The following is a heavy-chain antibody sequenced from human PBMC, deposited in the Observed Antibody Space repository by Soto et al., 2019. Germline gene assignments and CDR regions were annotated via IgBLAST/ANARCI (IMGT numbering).Heavy chain of an antibody. CDR3: AREPFNYDILTGYYSHYYYMDV. V-gene: IGHV3-11*01. D-gene: IGHD3-9*01. CDR1: GFTFSDYY. CDR2: ISSSGSTI. Sequence: GGSLRLSCAASGFTFSDYYMSWIRQAPGKGLEWVSYISSSGSTIYYADSVKGRFTISRDNAKNSLYLQMNSLRAEDTAVYYCAREPFNYDILTGYYSHYYYMDVWGKGTTVTVSS. J-gene: IGHJ6*03.